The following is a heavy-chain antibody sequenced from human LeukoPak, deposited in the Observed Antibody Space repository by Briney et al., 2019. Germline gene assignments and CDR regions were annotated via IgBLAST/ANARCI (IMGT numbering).Heavy chain of an antibody. J-gene: IGHJ3*02. D-gene: IGHD1-26*01. CDR3: ARVGIVGANHDAFDI. V-gene: IGHV3-30*02. Sequence: PGGSLRLSCAASGFTFSSYGMHWVRQAPGKGLEWAAFIRYDGSNKYYADSVKGRFTISRENAKNSLYLQMNSLRAGDTAVYYCARVGIVGANHDAFDIWGQGTMVTVSS. CDR2: IRYDGSNK. CDR1: GFTFSSYG.